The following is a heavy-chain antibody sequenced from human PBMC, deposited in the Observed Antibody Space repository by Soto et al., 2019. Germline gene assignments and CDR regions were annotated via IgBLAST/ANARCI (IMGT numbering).Heavy chain of an antibody. CDR3: ARGGAVTTWFENWFDP. CDR2: IYYSGST. V-gene: IGHV4-59*08. CDR1: GGSISSYY. D-gene: IGHD4-4*01. Sequence: SETLSLTCTVSGGSISSYYWSWIRQPPGKGLEWIGYIYYSGSTNYNPSLKSRVTISVDTSKNQFSLKLSSVTAADTAVYYCARGGAVTTWFENWFDPWGQGTLVTVSS. J-gene: IGHJ5*02.